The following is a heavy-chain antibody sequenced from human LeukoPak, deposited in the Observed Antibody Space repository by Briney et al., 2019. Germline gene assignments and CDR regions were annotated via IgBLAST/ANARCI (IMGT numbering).Heavy chain of an antibody. CDR3: ARRRSSTDAFDI. CDR1: GYTFTNYD. D-gene: IGHD2-2*01. CDR2: MKPNSGNT. Sequence: ASVKVSCKASGYTFTNYDINWVRQATGQGLEWMGYMKPNSGNTGYAQKFQGRVTMTRDTSISTAYMELSSLTSEDTAVYYCARRRSSTDAFDIWGQGTMVTVSS. V-gene: IGHV1-8*01. J-gene: IGHJ3*02.